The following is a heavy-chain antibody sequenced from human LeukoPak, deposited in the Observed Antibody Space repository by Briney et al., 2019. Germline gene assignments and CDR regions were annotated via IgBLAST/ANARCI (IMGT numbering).Heavy chain of an antibody. Sequence: SETLSLTCTVSGGSISSSIYYWGWIRQPPGKGLEWIGNMYYSGSTYYNPSLKSRVTISLDTSKNQFSLKLTSVTAADTAVYYCAREGLNMVRGVIPKEAWGWFDPWGQGTLVTVSS. J-gene: IGHJ5*02. CDR2: MYYSGST. D-gene: IGHD3-10*01. CDR1: GGSISSSIYY. CDR3: AREGLNMVRGVIPKEAWGWFDP. V-gene: IGHV4-39*02.